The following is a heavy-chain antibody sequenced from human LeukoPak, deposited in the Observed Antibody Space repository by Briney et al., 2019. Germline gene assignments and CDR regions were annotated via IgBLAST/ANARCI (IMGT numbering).Heavy chain of an antibody. J-gene: IGHJ4*02. CDR3: ARDGTYYYDSSGYYFEY. CDR2: IYYSGST. D-gene: IGHD3-22*01. V-gene: IGHV4-39*07. CDR1: GFTFSILDM. Sequence: PGGSLRLSCAASGFTFSILDMSWVRQPPGKGLEWIGSIYYSGSTYYNPSLKSRVTISVDTSKNQFSLKLSSVTAADTAVYYCARDGTYYYDSSGYYFEYWGQGTLVTVSS.